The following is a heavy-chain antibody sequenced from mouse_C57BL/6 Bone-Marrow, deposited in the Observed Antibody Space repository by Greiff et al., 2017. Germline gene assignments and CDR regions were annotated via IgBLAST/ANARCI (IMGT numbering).Heavy chain of an antibody. CDR3: AREIYYGYDPSWFAY. CDR2: ISYDGSN. Sequence: DVQLQESGPGLVKPSQSLSLTCSITGYSITSGYYWNWIRQFPGNKLEWMGYISYDGSNNYNPSLKNRISIPRDTSKNPFFLKLNYVTTEDTATYYCAREIYYGYDPSWFAYWGQGTLVTVSA. J-gene: IGHJ3*01. CDR1: GYSITSGYY. D-gene: IGHD2-2*01. V-gene: IGHV3-6*01.